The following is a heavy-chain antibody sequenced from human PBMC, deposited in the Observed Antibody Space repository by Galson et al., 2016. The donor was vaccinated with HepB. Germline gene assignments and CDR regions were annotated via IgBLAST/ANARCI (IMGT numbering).Heavy chain of an antibody. Sequence: SLRLSCAGSGFLFRSYGMHWVRQAPGKGLEWVSYISSSSRYTNYADSVKGRFTISRDNAKNSLYLQMNSLRAEDTAVYDCARLGGGSSSSGAENNGFDPWGQGTLVTVSS. J-gene: IGHJ5*02. D-gene: IGHD6-6*01. CDR3: ARLGGGSSSSGAENNGFDP. CDR1: GFLFRSYG. CDR2: ISSSSRYT. V-gene: IGHV3-21*05.